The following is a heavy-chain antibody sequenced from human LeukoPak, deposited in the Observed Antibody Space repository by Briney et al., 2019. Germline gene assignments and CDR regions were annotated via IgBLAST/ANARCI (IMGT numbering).Heavy chain of an antibody. CDR3: ARDKHSSESLYNWFDP. V-gene: IGHV1-46*01. D-gene: IGHD6-19*01. CDR2: INPSGGST. CDR1: GYTFTSYY. J-gene: IGHJ5*02. Sequence: GASVKVSCKASGYTFTSYYMHWVRQAPGQGLEWMGIINPSGGSTSYAQKFQGGVTMTRDTSTSTVYMELSSLRSEDTAVYYCARDKHSSESLYNWFDPWGQGTLVTVSS.